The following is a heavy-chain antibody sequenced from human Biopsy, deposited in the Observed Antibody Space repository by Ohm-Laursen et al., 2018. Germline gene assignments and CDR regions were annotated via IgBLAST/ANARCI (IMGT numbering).Heavy chain of an antibody. V-gene: IGHV1-2*02. CDR1: GYTFTGQY. Sequence: ASVKVSCKASGYTFTGQYLHWVRQVPGQGLEWMGWINPHSGTTKFAQDFQGRVTMTRDTSITTAYMELRRLRSDDTAVYYCAKGQDLRGGAEYFQHWGQGTLVTISS. CDR3: AKGQDLRGGAEYFQH. D-gene: IGHD2-15*01. CDR2: INPHSGTT. J-gene: IGHJ1*01.